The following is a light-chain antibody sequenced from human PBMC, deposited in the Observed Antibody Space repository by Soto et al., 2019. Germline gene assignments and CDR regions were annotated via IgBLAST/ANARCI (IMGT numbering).Light chain of an antibody. J-gene: IGKJ5*01. Sequence: EIVLTQSPATLSLSPGERATLSCRASQSVSSYSAWYQHKPGQAPRLLIYDASNRATGIPARFSGSGSGTDFTLTISSLEPEDFAVYYCQQYSSWSPITFGQGTRLEI. V-gene: IGKV3-11*01. CDR2: DAS. CDR1: QSVSSY. CDR3: QQYSSWSPIT.